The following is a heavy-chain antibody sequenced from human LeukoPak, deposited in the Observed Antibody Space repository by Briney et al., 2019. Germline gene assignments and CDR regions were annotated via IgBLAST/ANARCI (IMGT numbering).Heavy chain of an antibody. D-gene: IGHD3-10*01. CDR3: AREGSISSGIDY. CDR2: IKQDGSEK. Sequence: GGSLRHSCAPSGFTLSSSWMSWVRPAPGRGREWGANIKQDGSEKYYVDSVKGRFTISRDNAKNSLYLQMNSLRAEDTAVYYCAREGSISSGIDYWGQGTLVTVSS. J-gene: IGHJ4*02. CDR1: GFTLSSSW. V-gene: IGHV3-7*01.